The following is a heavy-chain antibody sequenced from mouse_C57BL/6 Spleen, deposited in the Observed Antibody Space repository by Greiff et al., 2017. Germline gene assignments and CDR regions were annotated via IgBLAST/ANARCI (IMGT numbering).Heavy chain of an antibody. CDR1: GYSFTSYY. CDR3: ARGGLIYYDYDGYAMDY. D-gene: IGHD2-4*01. CDR2: IYPGSGNT. Sequence: VQLQQSGPELVKPGASVKISCKASGYSFTSYYIHWVKQRPGQGLEWIGWIYPGSGNTKYNEKFKGKGTLTADTSSSTAYMQLSSLTSEDSAVYYCARGGLIYYDYDGYAMDYWGQGTSVTVSS. V-gene: IGHV1-66*01. J-gene: IGHJ4*01.